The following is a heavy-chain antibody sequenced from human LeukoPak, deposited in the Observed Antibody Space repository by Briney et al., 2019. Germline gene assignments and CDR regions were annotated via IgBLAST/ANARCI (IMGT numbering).Heavy chain of an antibody. J-gene: IGHJ4*02. CDR1: GYTFTGYY. CDR3: ASQGALDYDILTGYPYYFDY. D-gene: IGHD3-9*01. Sequence: GASVKVSCKASGYTFTGYYMHWVRQAPGQGLEWMGRISPNSGGTNYAQKFQGRVTMTRDTSISTAYMELSRLRSDDTAVYYCASQGALDYDILTGYPYYFDYWGQGTLVTVSS. CDR2: ISPNSGGT. V-gene: IGHV1-2*06.